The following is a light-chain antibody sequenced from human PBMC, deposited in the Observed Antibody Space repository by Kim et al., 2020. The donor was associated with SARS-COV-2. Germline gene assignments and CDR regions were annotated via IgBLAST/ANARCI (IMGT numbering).Light chain of an antibody. CDR1: SSNIGSNT. J-gene: IGLJ2*01. CDR2: ANN. CDR3: AAWDDSLNAVV. Sequence: GQRVAISCFGSSSNIGSNTVNWYQLLPGTAPKLLSYANNQRPSGVPDRFSGSKSGTSASLAISGLQSEDEADYYCAAWDDSLNAVVFGGGTQLTVL. V-gene: IGLV1-44*01.